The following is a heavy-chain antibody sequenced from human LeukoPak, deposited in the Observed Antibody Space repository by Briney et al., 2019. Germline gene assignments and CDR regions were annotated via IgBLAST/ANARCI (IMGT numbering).Heavy chain of an antibody. J-gene: IGHJ4*02. V-gene: IGHV3-9*03. CDR2: ISWNSGSI. CDR1: GFTFDDYA. D-gene: IGHD4-23*01. Sequence: PGRSLRLSCAASGFTFDDYAMHWVRQAPGKGLEWVSGISWNSGSIGYADSVKGRFTISRDNAKNSLYLQMNSLRAEDMALYYCAKGTHDYGGNSEYYFDYWGQGILVTVSS. CDR3: AKGTHDYGGNSEYYFDY.